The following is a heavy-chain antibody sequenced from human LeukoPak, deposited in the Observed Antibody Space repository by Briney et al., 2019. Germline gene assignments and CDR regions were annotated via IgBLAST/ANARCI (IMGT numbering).Heavy chain of an antibody. D-gene: IGHD3-3*01. CDR3: AKDKSYSELYHFDY. CDR2: IRFDGTVA. V-gene: IGHV3-30*02. CDR1: GFTFRTSA. Sequence: GGSLRLSCAASGFTFRTSAMNWVRQAPGKGLEWVAFIRFDGTVAEYGDSVKGRLTIPRDNSQNILFLQMNSLRPEDTAVYYCAKDKSYSELYHFDYWGQGALVTVSS. J-gene: IGHJ4*02.